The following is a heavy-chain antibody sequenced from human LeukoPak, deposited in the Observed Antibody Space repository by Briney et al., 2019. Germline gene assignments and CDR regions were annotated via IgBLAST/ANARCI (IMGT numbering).Heavy chain of an antibody. CDR1: GFAFSSYA. V-gene: IGHV3-23*01. Sequence: GGSLRLSCAASGFAFSSYAMSWVRKAPGKGLEWGSAISVSGGSTYSADSVKGRFTISRDNSKNTLYLQMNSLRAEDTAVYYCAKDALDYDFWSGLDYFDYWGQGTLVTVSS. J-gene: IGHJ4*02. D-gene: IGHD3-3*01. CDR2: ISVSGGST. CDR3: AKDALDYDFWSGLDYFDY.